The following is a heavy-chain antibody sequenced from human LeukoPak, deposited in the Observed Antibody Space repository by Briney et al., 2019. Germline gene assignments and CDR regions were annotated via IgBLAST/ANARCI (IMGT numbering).Heavy chain of an antibody. Sequence: SETLSLTCTVSGGSISSSSYDWGWIRQPPGKGLEWIGSMYYSGSTYYNPSLKSRVTISVDTSKNQFSLNLSSVTAADTAVYYCARSSGNYKGDAFDIWGQGTMVTVSS. CDR1: GGSISSSSYD. CDR3: ARSSGNYKGDAFDI. D-gene: IGHD1-26*01. CDR2: MYYSGST. J-gene: IGHJ3*02. V-gene: IGHV4-39*01.